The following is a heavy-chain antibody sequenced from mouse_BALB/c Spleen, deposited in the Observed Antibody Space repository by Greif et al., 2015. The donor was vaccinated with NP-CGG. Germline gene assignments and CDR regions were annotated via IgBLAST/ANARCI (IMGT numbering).Heavy chain of an antibody. J-gene: IGHJ3*01. Sequence: EVQLQQSGAELVKPGASVKLSCTASGFNIKDTYMHWVKQRPEQGLEWIGRIDPANGNTKYDPKFQGKATITADTSSNTAYLQLSSLTSEDTAVYYCARSDYDYPWFAYWGQGTLVTVSA. CDR1: GFNIKDTY. V-gene: IGHV14-3*02. CDR2: IDPANGNT. D-gene: IGHD2-4*01. CDR3: ARSDYDYPWFAY.